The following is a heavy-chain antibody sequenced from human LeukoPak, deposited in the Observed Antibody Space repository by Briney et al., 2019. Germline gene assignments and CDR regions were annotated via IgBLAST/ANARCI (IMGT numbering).Heavy chain of an antibody. Sequence: SVKVSCKASGGTFSRYAISWVRQAPGQGLEWMGGIIPIFGTANYAQRFQGRVTITADESTSTAYMELSSLRSEDTAVHYCARDTYYDSSGYYYHYYWGQGTLVTVSS. V-gene: IGHV1-69*13. CDR1: GGTFSRYA. D-gene: IGHD3-22*01. J-gene: IGHJ4*02. CDR3: ARDTYYDSSGYYYHYY. CDR2: IIPIFGTA.